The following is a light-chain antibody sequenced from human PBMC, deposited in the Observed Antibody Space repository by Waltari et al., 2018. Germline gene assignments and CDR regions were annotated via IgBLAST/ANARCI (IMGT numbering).Light chain of an antibody. Sequence: DIVMTQSPDSLSVSLGERATINCKSSRSILQSSENKNYLGWYQQKSGQPPKLLIYGASTRESGFPDRFSGSGSGTDFTLTIISLQAEDVSVYYCQQYYRTPFTFGPGTKVDIK. CDR3: QQYYRTPFT. CDR2: GAS. CDR1: RSILQSSENKNY. V-gene: IGKV4-1*01. J-gene: IGKJ3*01.